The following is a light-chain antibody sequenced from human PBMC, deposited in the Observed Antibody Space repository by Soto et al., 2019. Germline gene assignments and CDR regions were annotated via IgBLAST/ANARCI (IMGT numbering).Light chain of an antibody. V-gene: IGKV1-5*03. CDR3: QHYNTYPWT. J-gene: IGKJ1*01. CDR2: MAS. CDR1: QGISIY. Sequence: DIKMTQSPSSLSAYVGDRVTITCRASQGISIYLAWYQQNPGKAPKLLIYMASSLESEVPSRFSGSGSGTEFTLTISSLQPGDFATYYCQHYNTYPWTFGQGANVDIK.